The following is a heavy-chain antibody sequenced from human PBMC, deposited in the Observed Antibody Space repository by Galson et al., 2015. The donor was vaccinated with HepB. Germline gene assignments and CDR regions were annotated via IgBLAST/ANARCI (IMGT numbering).Heavy chain of an antibody. Sequence: SETLSLTCTVSGGSISSYYWTWIRQPPGKALEWIGCGYYSGSTDYNPSLKSRVTISVDTSKNQFSLKLSSVTAADTAVYYCARAAGIHYFDYWGQGILVTVSS. CDR2: GYYSGST. CDR3: ARAAGIHYFDY. V-gene: IGHV4-59*01. CDR1: GGSISSYY. J-gene: IGHJ4*02. D-gene: IGHD1-14*01.